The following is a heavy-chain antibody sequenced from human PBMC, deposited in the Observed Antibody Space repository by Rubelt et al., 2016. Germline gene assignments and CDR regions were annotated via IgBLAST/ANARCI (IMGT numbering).Heavy chain of an antibody. V-gene: IGHV3-23*01. D-gene: IGHD2-21*02. CDR2: ISDSGGIT. CDR3: AKDQGSPCYSGIDY. Sequence: KGLEWVSTISDSGGITYYGDSVKGRFTISRDNSKNTLYLQMNSLRAEDTAVYYCAKDQGSPCYSGIDYWGQGTLVTVSS. J-gene: IGHJ4*02.